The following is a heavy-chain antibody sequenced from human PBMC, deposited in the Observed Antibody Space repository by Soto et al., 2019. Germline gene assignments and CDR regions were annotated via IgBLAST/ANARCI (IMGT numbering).Heavy chain of an antibody. Sequence: QVQLVQSGAEVKKPGSSVKVSCKASGGTFSSYTISWVRQAPGQGLEWMGRIIPILGIANYAQKFQGRVTVTADKSTSTAYMEVSSLRSEDTAVYYCAREEYYYGSGAFFDYWGQGTLVTVSS. CDR1: GGTFSSYT. J-gene: IGHJ4*02. CDR3: AREEYYYGSGAFFDY. V-gene: IGHV1-69*08. CDR2: IIPILGIA. D-gene: IGHD3-10*01.